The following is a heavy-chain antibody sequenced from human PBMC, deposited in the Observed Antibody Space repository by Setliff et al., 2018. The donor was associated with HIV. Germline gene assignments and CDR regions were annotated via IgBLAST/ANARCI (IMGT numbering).Heavy chain of an antibody. CDR2: INSDGSST. CDR3: ARGKIVVVPAAMRPFDY. D-gene: IGHD2-2*01. V-gene: IGHV3-74*01. CDR1: GFTFSSYW. J-gene: IGHJ4*02. Sequence: ETLSLSCAASGFTFSSYWMHWVRQAPGKGLVWVSRINSDGSSTSYADSVKGRFTISRDNAKNTLYLQMNSLRAEDTAVYYCARGKIVVVPAAMRPFDYWGQGTLVTVSS.